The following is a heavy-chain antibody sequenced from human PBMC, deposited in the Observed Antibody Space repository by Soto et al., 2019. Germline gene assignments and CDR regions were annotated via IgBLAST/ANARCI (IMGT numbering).Heavy chain of an antibody. D-gene: IGHD2-2*01. CDR2: ISGSGGST. CDR3: AKTGQPTSWVHFDY. V-gene: IGHV3-23*01. CDR1: GFTFSSYA. Sequence: GGSLRLSCAASGFTFSSYAMSWVRQAPGKGLEWVSAISGSGGSTYYADSVKGRFTISRDNSKNTLYLQMNSLRAEDTAVYYCAKTGQPTSWVHFDYWGQGTLVTVLL. J-gene: IGHJ4*02.